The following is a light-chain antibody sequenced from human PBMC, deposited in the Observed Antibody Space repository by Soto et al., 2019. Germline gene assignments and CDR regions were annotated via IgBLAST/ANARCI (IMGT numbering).Light chain of an antibody. CDR2: AVT. CDR3: CSYAGRFTWV. J-gene: IGLJ3*02. CDR1: SSDVGAYNY. Sequence: QSALTQPRSVSGSPGQSVTIPCAGTSSDVGAYNYVSWYQQHPGKAPKLMLYAVTKRPSGVSDRFSGSKSGNTASLTISGLQADDEADYYRCSYAGRFTWVFGGGTKLTVL. V-gene: IGLV2-11*01.